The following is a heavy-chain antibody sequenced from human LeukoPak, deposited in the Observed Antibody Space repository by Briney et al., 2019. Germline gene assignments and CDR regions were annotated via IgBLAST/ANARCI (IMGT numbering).Heavy chain of an antibody. CDR1: GGSISSSSYY. V-gene: IGHV4-39*01. CDR3: ARHKEVLLWFGELFNEPFDI. D-gene: IGHD3-10*01. J-gene: IGHJ3*02. CDR2: IYYSGST. Sequence: SETLSLTCTVSGGSISSSSYYWGWIRQPPGKGLEWIGSIYYSGSTYYNPSLKSRVTISVDTSKNQFSLKLSSVTAADTVVYYCARHKEVLLWFGELFNEPFDIWGQGTMVTVSS.